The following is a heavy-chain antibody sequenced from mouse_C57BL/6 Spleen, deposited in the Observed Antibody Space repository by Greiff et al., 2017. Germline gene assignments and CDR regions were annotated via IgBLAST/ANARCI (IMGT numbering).Heavy chain of an antibody. CDR2: IDPSDSYT. CDR3: AREGDYEGYFDY. CDR1: GYTFTSYW. J-gene: IGHJ2*01. D-gene: IGHD2-4*01. Sequence: QVQLQQPGAELVRPGTSVKLSCKASGYTFTSYWMHWVKQRPGQGLEWIGVIDPSDSYTNYNQKFKGKATLTVDTSSSTSYMPLSSLTSEDSAVYYCAREGDYEGYFDYGGQGTTLTVSS. V-gene: IGHV1-59*01.